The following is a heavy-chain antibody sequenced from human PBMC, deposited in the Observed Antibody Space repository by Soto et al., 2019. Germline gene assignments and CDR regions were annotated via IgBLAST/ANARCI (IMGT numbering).Heavy chain of an antibody. D-gene: IGHD3-22*01. J-gene: IGHJ4*02. CDR3: ARLLDDSRGYHYFDY. Sequence: SETLSVTCAVSGYSISSGYYWGWIRQSPGNGLEWLGSIFHSGTTYDNPSLKSRVTISLDMSQNQFSLRLSSVTAAETPVSYCARLLDDSRGYHYFDYWGQGTMVTVS. CDR1: GYSISSGYY. CDR2: IFHSGTT. V-gene: IGHV4-38-2*01.